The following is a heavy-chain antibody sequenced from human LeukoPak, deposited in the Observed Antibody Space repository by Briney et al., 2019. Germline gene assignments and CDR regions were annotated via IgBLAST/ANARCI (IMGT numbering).Heavy chain of an antibody. CDR2: IWYDGSNQ. CDR1: GFPFNNHA. J-gene: IGHJ4*02. D-gene: IGHD7-27*01. Sequence: QAGGSLRLSCAASGFPFNNHAMHCVRQAPGKGLEWVAVIWYDGSNQYYGDSVKGRFTISRDNAKNTVFLQMNSLRAEDTAVYYCAREASWGDFFENWGQGTLVIVSS. CDR3: AREASWGDFFEN. V-gene: IGHV3-33*01.